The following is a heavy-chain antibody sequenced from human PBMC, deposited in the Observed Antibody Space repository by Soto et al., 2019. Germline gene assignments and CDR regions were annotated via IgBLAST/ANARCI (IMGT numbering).Heavy chain of an antibody. CDR2: IIPIYETT. J-gene: IGHJ6*02. CDR3: ARSQGSSTSLEIYYYYYYGMDV. V-gene: IGHV1-69*01. CDR1: GGTFSSYA. Sequence: QVQLVQSGAEVKKPGSSVKVSCKASGGTFSSYAISWVRQAPGQGLEWMGGIIPIYETTNYAQKFQGRVTITADESKSRAYMELSSLRSEDTAVYYCARSQGSSTSLEIYYYYYYGMDVWGQGTTVTVSS. D-gene: IGHD2-2*01.